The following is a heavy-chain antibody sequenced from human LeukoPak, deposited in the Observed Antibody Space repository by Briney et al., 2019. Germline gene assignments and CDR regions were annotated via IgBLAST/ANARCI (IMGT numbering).Heavy chain of an antibody. V-gene: IGHV3-21*01. CDR2: ISSSSSYI. D-gene: IGHD3-16*01. J-gene: IGHJ3*02. CDR1: GCTFSSYS. Sequence: GGSLRLSCAASGCTFSSYSMNWVRQAPGKGLEWVSSISSSSSYIYYADSVKGRFTISRDNAKNSLYLQMNSLRAEDTAVYYGARGGGGQFRAFDIWGQGTMVTVSS. CDR3: ARGGGGQFRAFDI.